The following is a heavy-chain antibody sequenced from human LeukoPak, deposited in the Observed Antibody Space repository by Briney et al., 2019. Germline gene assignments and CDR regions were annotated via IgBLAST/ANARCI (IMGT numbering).Heavy chain of an antibody. CDR1: GGSISSNNYY. Sequence: SETLSLTCTVSGGSISSNNYYWGWIRQPPGMGLEWIGTIYYSGSTYYNPSLKGRVTLSVDTSKNQFSLKLTSVTAADTAVYYCARVAYYDSSAYYYDFDYWGQGTLVTVSS. CDR2: IYYSGST. J-gene: IGHJ4*02. V-gene: IGHV4-39*01. D-gene: IGHD3-22*01. CDR3: ARVAYYDSSAYYYDFDY.